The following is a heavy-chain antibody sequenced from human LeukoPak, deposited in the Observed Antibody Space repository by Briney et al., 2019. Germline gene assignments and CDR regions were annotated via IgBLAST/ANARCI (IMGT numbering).Heavy chain of an antibody. Sequence: SETLSLTCTVSGGSISSYYWSWIRQPPGKGLEWIGYIYYSGSTNYNPSLKSRVTVSVDTSKNQFSLKLSSVTAADTAVYYCARRLLWFGEAGWFDPWGQGTLVTVSS. CDR1: GGSISSYY. V-gene: IGHV4-59*01. CDR3: ARRLLWFGEAGWFDP. J-gene: IGHJ5*02. CDR2: IYYSGST. D-gene: IGHD3-10*01.